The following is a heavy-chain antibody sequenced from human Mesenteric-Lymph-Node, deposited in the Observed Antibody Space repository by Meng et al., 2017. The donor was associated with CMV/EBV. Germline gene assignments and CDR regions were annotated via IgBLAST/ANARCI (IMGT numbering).Heavy chain of an antibody. J-gene: IGHJ4*02. CDR3: ARGTRYSSSPDY. V-gene: IGHV4-38-2*02. CDR1: GYSISSGYY. CDR2: IYHSGST. D-gene: IGHD6-6*01. Sequence: SETLSLTCTVSGYSISSGYYWGWIRQPPGKGLEWIGSIYHSGSTYYNPSLKSRVTISVDTSKNQFSLKLSSVTAADTAVYYCARGTRYSSSPDYWGQGTLVTVSS.